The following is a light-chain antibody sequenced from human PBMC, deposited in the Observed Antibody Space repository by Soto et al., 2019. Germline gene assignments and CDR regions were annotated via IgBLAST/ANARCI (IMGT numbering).Light chain of an antibody. Sequence: EIVLPQSPGTLSLSPGERATLSCRANQSVSSSYLAWYQQKPGQAPRLLIYGASSRATGIPDRFSGSGSGTDFTLTISRLEPEDFAVYYCQQYGSSPPATFGPGTKVDIK. CDR1: QSVSSSY. CDR2: GAS. CDR3: QQYGSSPPAT. J-gene: IGKJ3*01. V-gene: IGKV3-20*01.